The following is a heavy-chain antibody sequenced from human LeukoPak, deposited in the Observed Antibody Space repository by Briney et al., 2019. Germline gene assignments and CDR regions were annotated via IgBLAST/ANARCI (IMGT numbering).Heavy chain of an antibody. D-gene: IGHD4-17*01. J-gene: IGHJ4*02. V-gene: IGHV1-18*01. CDR2: ISAYNGNT. CDR3: ARQGYGDFPFDY. Sequence: GASAKVSCKPPGYTFTSYAISSVRQAPGQGLEWTGWISAYNGNTNYAQKLQGSVTMTADTSTSPAYMELRSLRSDDTAVYYCARQGYGDFPFDYWGQGTLVTVSS. CDR1: GYTFTSYA.